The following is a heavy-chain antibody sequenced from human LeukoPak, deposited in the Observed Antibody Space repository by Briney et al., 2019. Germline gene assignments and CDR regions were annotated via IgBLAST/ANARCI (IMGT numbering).Heavy chain of an antibody. J-gene: IGHJ4*02. CDR3: ASSYDILTGLSRHGG. D-gene: IGHD3-9*01. CDR1: GGSFSGYY. CDR2: INHSGST. V-gene: IGHV4-34*01. Sequence: SETLSLTCAVYGGSFSGYYWSWIRQPPGKGLEWIGEINHSGSTNYNPSLKSRVTISVDTSKNQFSLKLSSVTAADTAVYYCASSYDILTGLSRHGGWGQGTLVTVSS.